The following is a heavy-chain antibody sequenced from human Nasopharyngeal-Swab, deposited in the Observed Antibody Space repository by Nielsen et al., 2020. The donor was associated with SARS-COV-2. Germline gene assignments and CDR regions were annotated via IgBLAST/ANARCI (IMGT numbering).Heavy chain of an antibody. D-gene: IGHD6-6*01. Sequence: WIHQPPGKGLEWIGYIYYSGSTYYNPSLKSRVTISVDTSKNQFSLKLSSVTAADTAVYYCARGGAARPGFDYWGQGTLVTVSS. V-gene: IGHV4-31*02. J-gene: IGHJ4*02. CDR2: IYYSGST. CDR3: ARGGAARPGFDY.